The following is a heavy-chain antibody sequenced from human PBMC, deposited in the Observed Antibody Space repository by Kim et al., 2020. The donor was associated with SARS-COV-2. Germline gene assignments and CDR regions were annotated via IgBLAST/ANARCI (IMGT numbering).Heavy chain of an antibody. CDR2: INHSGST. Sequence: SETLSLTCAVYGGSFSGYYWSWIRQPPGKGLEWIGEINHSGSTNYNPSLKSRVTISVDTSKNQFSLKLSSVTAADTAVYYCARKGASYYGSGSYQYGRYFDYWGQGTLVTVSS. J-gene: IGHJ4*02. CDR3: ARKGASYYGSGSYQYGRYFDY. CDR1: GGSFSGYY. D-gene: IGHD3-10*01. V-gene: IGHV4-34*01.